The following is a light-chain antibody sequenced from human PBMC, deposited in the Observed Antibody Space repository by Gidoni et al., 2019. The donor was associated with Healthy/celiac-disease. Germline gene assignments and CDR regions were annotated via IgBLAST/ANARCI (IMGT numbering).Light chain of an antibody. CDR1: QDISNY. CDR3: QQYDNLPLT. J-gene: IGKJ4*01. V-gene: IGKV1-33*01. CDR2: AAS. Sequence: DIQMTQSPSSLSASVGDRVTITCQASQDISNYLNWYQQKPGKAPNLLIYAASTLETGVPSRFSVSGSGTDFTFTISSLQPEDIATYYCQQYDNLPLTFGGGTKVEIK.